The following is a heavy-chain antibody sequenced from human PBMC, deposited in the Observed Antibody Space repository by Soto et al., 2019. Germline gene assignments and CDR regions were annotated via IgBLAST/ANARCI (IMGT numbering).Heavy chain of an antibody. CDR3: TRDPPAHLDFDY. Sequence: QVQLVQSGPEVKNPGASVKVSCKASGYTFTSYGISWVRQAPGQGLEWMGWIDAYNGNTNYAQKFQGRVTMTTDTATSTAYMDLRNLRSDDTAVYYCTRDPPAHLDFDYWGQGTLVTVSS. CDR2: IDAYNGNT. CDR1: GYTFTSYG. J-gene: IGHJ4*02. V-gene: IGHV1-18*01.